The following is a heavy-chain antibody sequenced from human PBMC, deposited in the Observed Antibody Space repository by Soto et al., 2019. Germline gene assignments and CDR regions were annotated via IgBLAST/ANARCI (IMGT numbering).Heavy chain of an antibody. Sequence: EVQLLESGGGLVQPGGSLRLSCAASGFTFSSYAMSWVRQAPGKGLEWVSAISGSGGSTYYADSVRGRFTISRDNSKNTLYLQMNSLRAEDTAVYYCAKVSIRMVYAGAFDYWGQGTLVTVSS. J-gene: IGHJ4*02. V-gene: IGHV3-23*01. D-gene: IGHD2-8*01. CDR3: AKVSIRMVYAGAFDY. CDR2: ISGSGGST. CDR1: GFTFSSYA.